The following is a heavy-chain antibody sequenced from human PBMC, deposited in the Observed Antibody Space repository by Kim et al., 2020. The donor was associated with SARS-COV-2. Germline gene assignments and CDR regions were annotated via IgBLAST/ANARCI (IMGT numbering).Heavy chain of an antibody. CDR2: VSENGRTT. Sequence: GGSLRLSCAASGFTFSSSWMKWVRQAPGRGLEWVSCVSENGRTTYYVDSVKGRFTISRDNAKNSVFLQMNSLRSEDTAVYYCAGEKYWSQGTLVTVST. CDR1: GFTFSSSW. J-gene: IGHJ4*02. V-gene: IGHV3-7*01. CDR3: AGEKY.